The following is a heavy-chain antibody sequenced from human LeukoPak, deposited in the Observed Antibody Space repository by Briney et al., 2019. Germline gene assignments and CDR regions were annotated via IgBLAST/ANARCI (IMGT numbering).Heavy chain of an antibody. CDR3: ARVGGSGSYRPYYYYMDV. D-gene: IGHD3-10*01. V-gene: IGHV3-48*04. CDR2: ISSSASTI. Sequence: PGRSLRLSCAASGFTFSSYAMHWVRQAPGKGLEWVSYISSSASTIYYADSVKGRFTISRDNAKNSLYLQMNSLRAEDTAVYYCARVGGSGSYRPYYYYMDVWGKGTTVTISS. CDR1: GFTFSSYA. J-gene: IGHJ6*03.